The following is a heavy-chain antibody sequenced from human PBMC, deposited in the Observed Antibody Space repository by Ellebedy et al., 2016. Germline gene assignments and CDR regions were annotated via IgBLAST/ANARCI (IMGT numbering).Heavy chain of an antibody. D-gene: IGHD1-26*01. CDR3: ARDQYSGSYIDY. CDR1: GGSFSGYY. CDR2: IYYSGST. V-gene: IGHV4-34*01. Sequence: SETLSLTXAVYGGSFSGYYWSWIRQPPGKGLEWIGSIYYSGSTYYNPSLKSRVTISVDTSKNQFSLKLSSVTAADTAVYYCARDQYSGSYIDYWGQGTLVTVSS. J-gene: IGHJ4*02.